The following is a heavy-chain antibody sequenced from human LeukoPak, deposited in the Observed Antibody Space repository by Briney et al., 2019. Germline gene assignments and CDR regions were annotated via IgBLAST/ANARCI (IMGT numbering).Heavy chain of an antibody. V-gene: IGHV4-39*07. D-gene: IGHD3-22*01. CDR3: ARGHYPDSASNYFDY. Sequence: PSETLSLTCTVSGGSISSSSYYWGWIRQPPGKGLEGIGNFYYSGSTYYNPSLKSRVTISVDTSKNQFSLKLSSVTAADTAVYYCARGHYPDSASNYFDYWGQGTLVTVSS. CDR1: GGSISSSSYY. CDR2: FYYSGST. J-gene: IGHJ4*02.